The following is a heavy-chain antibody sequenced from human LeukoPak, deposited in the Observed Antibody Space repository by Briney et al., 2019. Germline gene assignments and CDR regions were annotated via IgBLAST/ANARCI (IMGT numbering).Heavy chain of an antibody. CDR2: IYNSGST. D-gene: IGHD6-25*01. J-gene: IGHJ3*02. Sequence: SETLSLTCTVSGGSISSYYWSWIRQPPGKGLECIGYIYNSGSTNYNPSLKSRVSISVDTSKNQFSLQLSSVTAADTAVYYCARSAIDAFDIWGQGTMVTVSS. CDR1: GGSISSYY. CDR3: ARSAIDAFDI. V-gene: IGHV4-59*08.